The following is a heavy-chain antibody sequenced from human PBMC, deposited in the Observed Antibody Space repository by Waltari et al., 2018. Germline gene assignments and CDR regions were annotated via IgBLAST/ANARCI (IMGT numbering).Heavy chain of an antibody. CDR1: GFTFSAYG. V-gene: IGHV3-33*03. D-gene: IGHD5-12*01. Sequence: QVQLVESGGGEVQPGRSMRISCAASGFTFSAYGMHWVRQAPGKGLEWVAVIWFDGSNKYYSGSVKGRFTVSRDNSKNILYLQMNSLRAEDTAVYYCATSTWLQFPYFDYWGQGTLVTVSS. CDR3: ATSTWLQFPYFDY. CDR2: IWFDGSNK. J-gene: IGHJ4*02.